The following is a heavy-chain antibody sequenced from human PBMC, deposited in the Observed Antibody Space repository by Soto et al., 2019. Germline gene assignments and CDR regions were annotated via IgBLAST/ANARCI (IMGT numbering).Heavy chain of an antibody. Sequence: TSETLSLTCTVSGDSIGGVGYWSWIRQFPGRGLEWIGCISSSGSTYYNSALNNRISLSLDTSQNQFSLKLLSVTAADTAIYYCARSGVTGIVIPSHWFDPWGQGTLVTVSS. CDR2: ISSSGST. CDR3: ARSGVTGIVIPSHWFDP. CDR1: GDSIGGVGY. V-gene: IGHV4-31*03. J-gene: IGHJ5*02. D-gene: IGHD2-21*02.